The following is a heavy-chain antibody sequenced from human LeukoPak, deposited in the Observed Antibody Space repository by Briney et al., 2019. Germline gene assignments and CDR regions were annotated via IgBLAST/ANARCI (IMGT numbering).Heavy chain of an antibody. CDR2: MNPNSGNT. D-gene: IGHD3-3*01. Sequence: ASVKVSCKASGYTFTSYDINWVRQATGQGLEWMGWMNPNSGNTGYAQKFQGRVTITRNTSISTAYMELSSLRSEDTAVYYCARGRLGSAYYDFWSGYSDSNWFDPWGQGTLVTASS. J-gene: IGHJ5*02. V-gene: IGHV1-8*01. CDR3: ARGRLGSAYYDFWSGYSDSNWFDP. CDR1: GYTFTSYD.